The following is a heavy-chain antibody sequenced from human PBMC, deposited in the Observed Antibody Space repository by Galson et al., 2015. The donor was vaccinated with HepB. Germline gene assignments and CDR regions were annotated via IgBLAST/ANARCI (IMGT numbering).Heavy chain of an antibody. CDR3: ARDTYYYGSGVPAYYFDY. CDR1: GGSISSYY. Sequence: SETLSLTCTVSGGSISSYYWSWIRQPAGKGLEWIGRIYTSGSTNYNSSLKSRVTMSVDTSKNQFSLKLSSVAAADTAVYYCARDTYYYGSGVPAYYFDYWGQGTLVTVSS. D-gene: IGHD3-10*01. V-gene: IGHV4-4*07. J-gene: IGHJ4*02. CDR2: IYTSGST.